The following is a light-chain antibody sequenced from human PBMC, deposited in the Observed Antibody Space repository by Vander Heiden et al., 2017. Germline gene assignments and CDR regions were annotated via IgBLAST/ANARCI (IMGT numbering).Light chain of an antibody. CDR2: ATS. V-gene: IGKV3-20*01. Sequence: EIVLTQSPGSLSLSPGESATLSCRASQRVSSSYLAWFQQKPGQAPRLVMFATSTRAAGIPVSFSGSGSGTDFTLTISRLEPEDFAVYYCQQYFDSRYIFGQGTTLEIK. J-gene: IGKJ2*01. CDR3: QQYFDSRYI. CDR1: QRVSSSY.